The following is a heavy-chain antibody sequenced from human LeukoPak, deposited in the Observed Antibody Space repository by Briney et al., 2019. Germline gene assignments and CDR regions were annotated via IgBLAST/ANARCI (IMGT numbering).Heavy chain of an antibody. J-gene: IGHJ4*02. V-gene: IGHV3-23*01. CDR3: AKGAMDIVVVPAAAVDY. D-gene: IGHD2-2*03. CDR2: ISGSGGST. CDR1: GFTFSSYA. Sequence: GGSLRLSCAASGFTFSSYAMSWVRQAPGKALEWVSAISGSGGSTYYADSVKGRFTISRDNSKNTLYLQMNSLRAEDTAVYYCAKGAMDIVVVPAAAVDYWGQGTLVTVSS.